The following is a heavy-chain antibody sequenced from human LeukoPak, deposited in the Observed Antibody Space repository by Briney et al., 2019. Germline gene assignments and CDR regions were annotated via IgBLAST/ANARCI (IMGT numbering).Heavy chain of an antibody. J-gene: IGHJ6*03. D-gene: IGHD2-2*01. CDR3: ARVSIAVVVPAATVGTGHAGYYYYMDV. Sequence: ASQTLSLTCTVSGGSISSGSYYWSWIRQPAGKGLEWIGRIYTSGSTNYNPSLKSRVTISVDTSKNQFSLKLSSVTAADTAVYYCARVSIAVVVPAATVGTGHAGYYYYMDVWGKGTTVTVSS. CDR1: GGSISSGSYY. CDR2: IYTSGST. V-gene: IGHV4-61*02.